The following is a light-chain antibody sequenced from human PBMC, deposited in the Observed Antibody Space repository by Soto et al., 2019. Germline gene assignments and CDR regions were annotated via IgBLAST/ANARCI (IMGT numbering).Light chain of an antibody. V-gene: IGKV1-39*01. CDR1: QSISNY. CDR2: TAS. CDR3: QQSYSTPYT. Sequence: DIQMTQSPSSLSASVGDRVTITCRTSQSISNYLNWYQQKPGKAPKFLIYTASSLQSGVPSRFSGSGSGTDFTLTISSLQPEDFATYYCQQSYSTPYTFGQGTKVDIK. J-gene: IGKJ2*01.